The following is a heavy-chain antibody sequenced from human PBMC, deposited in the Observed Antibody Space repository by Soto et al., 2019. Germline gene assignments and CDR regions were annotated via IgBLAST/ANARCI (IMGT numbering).Heavy chain of an antibody. J-gene: IGHJ4*02. CDR2: IYYSGST. CDR1: GGSFSGYY. Sequence: PSETLSLTCAVYGGSFSGYYWSWIRQPPGKGLDWIGSIYYSGSTYYNPSLKSRVTISVDTSNNQFSLKLSSVTASDTAVYYCARHDYYASGTYYWGQGTLVTVSS. CDR3: ARHDYYASGTYY. V-gene: IGHV4-34*01. D-gene: IGHD3-10*01.